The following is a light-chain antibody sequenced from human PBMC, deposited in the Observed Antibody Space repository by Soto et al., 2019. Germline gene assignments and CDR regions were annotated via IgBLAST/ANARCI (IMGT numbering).Light chain of an antibody. J-gene: IGKJ3*01. V-gene: IGKV1-39*01. Sequence: DIQMTQSPSPLSASVGDRVTITCRASQSIRSYLNWFQQKPGKAPRLLIYAASRLESGVPSRFSGRGSGTDFALTISSLQPEDFATYYCQQSFSTPRTFGPGT. CDR3: QQSFSTPRT. CDR2: AAS. CDR1: QSIRSY.